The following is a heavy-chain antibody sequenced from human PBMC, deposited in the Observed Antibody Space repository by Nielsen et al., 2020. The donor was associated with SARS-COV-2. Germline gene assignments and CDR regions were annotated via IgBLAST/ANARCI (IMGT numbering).Heavy chain of an antibody. Sequence: GESLKISCAASGFTFSSYGMHWVRQAPGKGLEWVAVIWYDGSNKYYADSVKGRFTISRDNSKNTLYLQMNSLKTEDTAVYYCTTESVYWGQGTLVTVSS. J-gene: IGHJ4*02. CDR3: TTESVY. V-gene: IGHV3-33*01. CDR1: GFTFSSYG. CDR2: IWYDGSNK.